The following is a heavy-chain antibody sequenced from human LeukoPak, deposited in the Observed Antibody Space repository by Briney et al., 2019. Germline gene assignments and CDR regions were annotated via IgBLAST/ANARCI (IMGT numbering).Heavy chain of an antibody. Sequence: SQTLSLSCTVSGGSISSGDYYWSWIRQPPGKGLEWIGYFYYSGSTYYNPSLKSRVTISVDTSKNQFSLKLSSVTAADTAVYYCARDNYYGSGSQSGYDTWFDPWGQGTLVTVSS. V-gene: IGHV4-30-4*01. CDR2: FYYSGST. CDR1: GGSISSGDYY. D-gene: IGHD3-10*01. CDR3: ARDNYYGSGSQSGYDTWFDP. J-gene: IGHJ5*02.